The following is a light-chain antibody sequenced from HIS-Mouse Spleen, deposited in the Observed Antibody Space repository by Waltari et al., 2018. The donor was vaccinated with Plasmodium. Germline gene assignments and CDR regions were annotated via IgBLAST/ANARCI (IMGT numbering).Light chain of an antibody. CDR2: AAC. J-gene: IGKJ1*01. Sequence: DIQMTQSPSSLSASVGDTVTITCRASQSISNYLNWYQQKPGKAPKFLSYAACTLQSGVTSRFSGSGSGTDFTLTISSLQPEDFATYYCQQRYSTWTFGQGTKVEIK. V-gene: IGKV1-39*01. CDR1: QSISNY. CDR3: QQRYSTWT.